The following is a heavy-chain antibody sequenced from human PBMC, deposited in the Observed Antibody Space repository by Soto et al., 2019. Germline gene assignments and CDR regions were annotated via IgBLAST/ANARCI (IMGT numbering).Heavy chain of an antibody. CDR1: GGSISSYY. D-gene: IGHD2-15*01. CDR3: ARAGCSGGSCYFAGNWFDP. J-gene: IGHJ5*02. V-gene: IGHV4-4*07. Sequence: SETLSLTCTVSGGSISSYYWSWIRQPAGKGLEWIGRIYTSGSTNYNPSLKSRVTMSVDTSKNQLSLKLSAVTAADTAVYYCARAGCSGGSCYFAGNWFDPWGQGTLVTVSS. CDR2: IYTSGST.